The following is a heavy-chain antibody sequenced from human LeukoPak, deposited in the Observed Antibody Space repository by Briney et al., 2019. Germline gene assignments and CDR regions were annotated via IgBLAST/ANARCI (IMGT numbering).Heavy chain of an antibody. J-gene: IGHJ4*02. CDR2: INHSGST. CDR3: ARGPVLRFLEWLLFFDY. D-gene: IGHD3-3*01. V-gene: IGHV4-34*01. Sequence: SETLSLTCAVYGGSFSGYYWSWIRQPPGKGLEWIGEINHSGSTNYNPSLKSRVTISVDTSKIQFSLKLSSVTAADTAVYYCARGPVLRFLEWLLFFDYWGQGTLVTVSS. CDR1: GGSFSGYY.